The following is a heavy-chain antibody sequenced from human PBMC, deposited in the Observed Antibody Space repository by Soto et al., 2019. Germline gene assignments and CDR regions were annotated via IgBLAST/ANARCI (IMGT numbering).Heavy chain of an antibody. CDR3: AREGAAPYDDYALDV. CDR1: GYTFTRSG. CDR2: ISTYNGYT. Sequence: QVQLVQSGAEVKKPGASVKVSCKASGYTFTRSGISWVRQAPGQGLEWMGWISTYNGYTNYAQTFQGRVTMTTDTPPSTVYMERRSLRSDDTAVYYGAREGAAPYDDYALDVWGQGTPVTVSS. V-gene: IGHV1-18*01. D-gene: IGHD6-25*01. J-gene: IGHJ6*02.